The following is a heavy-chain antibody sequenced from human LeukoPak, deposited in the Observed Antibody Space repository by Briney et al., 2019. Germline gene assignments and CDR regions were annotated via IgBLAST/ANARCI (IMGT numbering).Heavy chain of an antibody. D-gene: IGHD3-3*01. V-gene: IGHV4-59*12. CDR2: IYYSGST. CDR1: GGSISSYY. Sequence: SETLSLTCTVSGGSISSYYWSWIRQPPGKGLEWIGYIYYSGSTNYNPSLKSRVTMSVDRSKNQFSLKLSSVTAADTAVYYCARERGYCFDPWGQGMLVTVSS. CDR3: ARERGYCFDP. J-gene: IGHJ5*02.